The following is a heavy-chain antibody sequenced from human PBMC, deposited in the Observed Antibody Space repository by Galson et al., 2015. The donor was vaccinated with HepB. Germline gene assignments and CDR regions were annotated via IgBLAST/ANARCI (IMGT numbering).Heavy chain of an antibody. D-gene: IGHD5-12*01. CDR3: ARVKRGYSGYEPYYYYGMDV. Sequence: SLRLSCAASGFTFSSYSMNWVRQAPGKGLEWVSSISGSSSYIYYADSVKGRFTISRDNAKNSLYLQMNSLRAEDTAVYYCARVKRGYSGYEPYYYYGMDVWGQGTTVTVSS. CDR2: ISGSSSYI. J-gene: IGHJ6*02. V-gene: IGHV3-21*01. CDR1: GFTFSSYS.